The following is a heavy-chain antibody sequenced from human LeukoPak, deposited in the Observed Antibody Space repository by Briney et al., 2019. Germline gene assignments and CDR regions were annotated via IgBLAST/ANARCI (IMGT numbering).Heavy chain of an antibody. Sequence: SETLSLTCTVSGGSISSYHWSWIRQPAGKGLEWIGRTYSSGTINYNPSLKSRVTMSVDTSKNQFSLKLSSVTAADTAVYYCARGAYYYESTSWGQGALVTVSS. CDR2: TYSSGTI. D-gene: IGHD3-22*01. V-gene: IGHV4-4*07. CDR1: GGSISSYH. J-gene: IGHJ4*02. CDR3: ARGAYYYESTS.